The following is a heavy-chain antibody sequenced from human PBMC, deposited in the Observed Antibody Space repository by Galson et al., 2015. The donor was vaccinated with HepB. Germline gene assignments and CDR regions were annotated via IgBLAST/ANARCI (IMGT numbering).Heavy chain of an antibody. V-gene: IGHV3-23*01. D-gene: IGHD3-10*01. CDR1: GFTFSSYG. CDR3: AKFYGADLLWFGELWD. CDR2: ISGSGGNT. Sequence: SLRLSRAASGFTFSSYGMSWVRQAPGKGLEWVSTISGSGGNTYYADSVKGRFTISRDNSKNTLYLQMNSLRDEDTAVYYCAKFYGADLLWFGELWDWGQGTLVTVSS. J-gene: IGHJ4*02.